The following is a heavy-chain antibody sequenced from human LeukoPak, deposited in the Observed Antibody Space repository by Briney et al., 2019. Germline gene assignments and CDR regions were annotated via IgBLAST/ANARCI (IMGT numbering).Heavy chain of an antibody. CDR2: ISYDGSNK. CDR1: GFTFRSYT. D-gene: IGHD6-19*01. J-gene: IGHJ4*02. V-gene: IGHV3-30-3*01. Sequence: PGGSLRLSCAASGFTFRSYTMHWVRQPPGKGLEWVADISYDGSNKYYADSVKGRFTISRDNSKNTLYLQMNSLKAEDTAVYYCARILSDSSGWYHFDYWGQGALVTVSS. CDR3: ARILSDSSGWYHFDY.